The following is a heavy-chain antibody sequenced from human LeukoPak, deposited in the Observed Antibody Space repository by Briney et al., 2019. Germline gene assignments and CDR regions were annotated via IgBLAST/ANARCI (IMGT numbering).Heavy chain of an antibody. CDR2: IGIRGDT. V-gene: IGHV3-13*01. D-gene: IGHD6-19*01. CDR1: GFTFIDYD. CDR3: VRGGIQVSGIDEIDY. Sequence: GGSLRLSCAASGFTFIDYDMHWVRQVIGKGLEWVSAIGIRGDTHYSGSVKGRFTISRENAKNSLYLQMNSLTAGDTAVYYCVRGGIQVSGIDEIDYWGQGTLVTVSS. J-gene: IGHJ4*02.